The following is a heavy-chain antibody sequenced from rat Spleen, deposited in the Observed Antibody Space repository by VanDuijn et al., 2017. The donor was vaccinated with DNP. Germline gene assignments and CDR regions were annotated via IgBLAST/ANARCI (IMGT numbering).Heavy chain of an antibody. J-gene: IGHJ2*01. D-gene: IGHD1-4*01. CDR3: VGRPPPTRGPFDY. CDR1: GFTFSNYG. V-gene: IGHV5-7*01. CDR2: ISYDGSDT. Sequence: EVQLVESGGGLVQPGRSLKLSCAASGFTFSNYGMHWIRQAPKKSLEWVATISYDGSDTYYRDSMKGRFTISRDNAKSTLYLQMDSLRSEDTATYYCVGRPPPTRGPFDYWGQGVTVTVSS.